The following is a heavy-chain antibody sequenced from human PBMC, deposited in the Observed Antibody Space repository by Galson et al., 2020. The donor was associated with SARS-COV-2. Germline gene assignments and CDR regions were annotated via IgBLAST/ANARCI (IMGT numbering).Heavy chain of an antibody. D-gene: IGHD3-9*01. CDR2: ISSSSSYI. J-gene: IGHJ4*02. Sequence: TGGSLRLSCAASGFTFSSYSMNWVRQAPGKGLEWVSSISSSSSYIYYADSVKGRFTISRDNAKNSLYLQMNSLRAEDTAVYYCARDGLYDSVTGYYTYWGQGTLVTVSS. CDR1: GFTFSSYS. V-gene: IGHV3-21*01. CDR3: ARDGLYDSVTGYYTY.